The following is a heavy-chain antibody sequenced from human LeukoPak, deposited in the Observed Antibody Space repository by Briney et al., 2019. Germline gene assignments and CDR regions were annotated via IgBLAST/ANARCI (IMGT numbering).Heavy chain of an antibody. Sequence: SVKVSCKASGGTFSSYAISWVRQAPGQGLEWMGGIIPIFGTANYAQKFQGRVTITADESTSTAYMELSSLRSEDTAVYYCAGVRSYGGYDAFDIWGQGTMVTVSS. CDR2: IIPIFGTA. CDR3: AGVRSYGGYDAFDI. D-gene: IGHD3-16*01. CDR1: GGTFSSYA. V-gene: IGHV1-69*13. J-gene: IGHJ3*02.